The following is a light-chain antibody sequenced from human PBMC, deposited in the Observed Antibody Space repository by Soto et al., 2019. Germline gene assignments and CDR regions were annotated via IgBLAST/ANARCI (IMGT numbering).Light chain of an antibody. CDR2: DAS. J-gene: IGKJ1*01. Sequence: DIQMTQSPSTLSASVGDRVTIPCRASQSISSCLAWYQQKPGKAPKLLIYDASSLESGVPSRFSGSGSGTEFTLTISSLQPDDFATYYCQHYNGYPWTFGQGTKVDIK. V-gene: IGKV1-5*01. CDR1: QSISSC. CDR3: QHYNGYPWT.